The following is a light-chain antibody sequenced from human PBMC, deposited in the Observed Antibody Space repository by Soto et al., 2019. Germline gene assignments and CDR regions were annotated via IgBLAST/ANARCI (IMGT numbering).Light chain of an antibody. J-gene: IGKJ4*01. Sequence: EIVLTQSPATLSLSPGEGATLSCRASQSAGSYLAWYQQKPGQAPRLLIYDTSNRATGIPARFSGSGSVTDFTITIRSLEPEDFAVYYCQQRSDSRTFGGGTKVELK. CDR1: QSAGSY. CDR3: QQRSDSRT. CDR2: DTS. V-gene: IGKV3-11*01.